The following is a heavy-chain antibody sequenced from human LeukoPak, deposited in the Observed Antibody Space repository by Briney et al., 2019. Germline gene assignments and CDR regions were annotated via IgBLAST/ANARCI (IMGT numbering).Heavy chain of an antibody. J-gene: IGHJ4*02. Sequence: PGGSLRLSCAASGFTFSSYSMNWVRQAPGKGLEWVSYISSSSIIYYADSVKGRFTISRDNAKNSLYLQMNSLRAEDTAVYYCVRGGWYYFEYWGQGVLVTVSS. V-gene: IGHV3-48*01. CDR1: GFTFSSYS. CDR2: ISSSSII. CDR3: VRGGWYYFEY.